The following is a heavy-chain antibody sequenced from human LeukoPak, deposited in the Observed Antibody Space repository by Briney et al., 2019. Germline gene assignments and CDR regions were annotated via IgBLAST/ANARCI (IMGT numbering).Heavy chain of an antibody. CDR1: GGSISSSSYY. CDR3: ARDQFPYSGSYPFDH. Sequence: KPSETLSLTCTVSGGSISSSSYYWGWIRQPPGKGLEWIGTIYYSGNTYYNPSLKSRVTISVDTSKNQFSLKLSSVTAADTAVYYCARDQFPYSGSYPFDHWGQGTLVTVSS. D-gene: IGHD1-26*01. V-gene: IGHV4-39*07. CDR2: IYYSGNT. J-gene: IGHJ4*02.